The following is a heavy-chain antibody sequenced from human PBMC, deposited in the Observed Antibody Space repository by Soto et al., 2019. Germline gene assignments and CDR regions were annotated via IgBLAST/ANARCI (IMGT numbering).Heavy chain of an antibody. V-gene: IGHV4-34*01. Sequence: SETLSLTCAVYGGSFSGYYWSWIRQPPGKGLEWIGEINHSGNTNYNPSLKSRVTISVDTSKNQLFLNLSSVTAADTAMYYCARHHVRGRTIAGAAEFWGQGTLVTVSS. CDR2: INHSGNT. CDR3: ARHHVRGRTIAGAAEF. J-gene: IGHJ4*02. CDR1: GGSFSGYY. D-gene: IGHD6-13*01.